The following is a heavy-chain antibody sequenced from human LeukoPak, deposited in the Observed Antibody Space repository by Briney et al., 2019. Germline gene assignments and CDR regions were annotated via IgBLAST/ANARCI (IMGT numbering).Heavy chain of an antibody. D-gene: IGHD2-2*01. CDR2: IYTSGST. V-gene: IGHV4-4*07. CDR3: ARGEGYCSSTSCSRPDYYYYGMDV. CDR1: GGSISSYY. J-gene: IGHJ6*02. Sequence: RPSETLSLTCTVSGGSISSYYWSWIRQPAGKGLEWIGRIYTSGSTNYNPSLKSRVTMSVDTSKNQFSLKLSSVTAADTAVYYCARGEGYCSSTSCSRPDYYYYGMDVWGQGTTVTVSS.